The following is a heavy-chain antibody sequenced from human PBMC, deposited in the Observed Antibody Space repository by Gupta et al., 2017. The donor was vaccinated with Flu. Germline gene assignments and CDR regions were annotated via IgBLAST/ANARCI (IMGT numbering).Heavy chain of an antibody. CDR3: ARDKVVPAAADVHYYYYYGMDV. CDR2: IKQDGSEK. V-gene: IGHV3-7*04. Sequence: EVQLVESGGGLVQPGGSLRLSCAASGFTFSSYWMSWVRQAPGKGLEWVANIKQDGSEKYYVDSVKGRFTISRDNAKNSLYLQMNSLRAEDTAVYYCARDKVVPAAADVHYYYYYGMDVWGQGTTVTVSS. CDR1: GFTFSSYW. D-gene: IGHD2-2*01. J-gene: IGHJ6*02.